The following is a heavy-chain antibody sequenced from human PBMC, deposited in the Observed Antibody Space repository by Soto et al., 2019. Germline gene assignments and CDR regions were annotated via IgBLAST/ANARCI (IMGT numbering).Heavy chain of an antibody. J-gene: IGHJ4*02. V-gene: IGHV3-23*01. Sequence: GGSLRLSCTASGFTFTRHAMTWVRQAPGKGLEWVSGLSDSGGSIYYADSVKGRFTISRDNAKNSVYLQMNSLRVDDTAVYFCAGENVAVPAYFWGQGTLVTVSS. CDR3: AGENVAVPAYF. CDR1: GFTFTRHA. CDR2: LSDSGGSI. D-gene: IGHD6-19*01.